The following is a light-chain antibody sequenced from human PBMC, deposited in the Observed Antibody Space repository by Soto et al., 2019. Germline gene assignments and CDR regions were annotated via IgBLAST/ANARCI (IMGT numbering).Light chain of an antibody. CDR3: QSYDRSLSVV. CDR2: GNS. V-gene: IGLV1-40*01. CDR1: SSNIGAGYD. Sequence: QSVLTQPPSVSGAPGQRVTISCTGSSSNIGAGYDVHWYQLLPGTAPKLLIYGNSNRPSGVPDRFSGPKSGTSASLAITGLQAEDEADYYCQSYDRSLSVVFGGGTKHTVL. J-gene: IGLJ2*01.